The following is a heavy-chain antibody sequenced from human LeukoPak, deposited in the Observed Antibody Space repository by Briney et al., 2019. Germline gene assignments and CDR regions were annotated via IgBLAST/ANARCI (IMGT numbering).Heavy chain of an antibody. V-gene: IGHV4-38-2*02. CDR2: IYHSGST. CDR1: GYSISSGYY. Sequence: SETLSLTCTVSGYSISSGYYWGWIRQPPGKGLEWIGSIYHSGSTNYKPSLKSRVTISLDTSKSQFSLNLRSVTAADTAVYYCASCVPVTGCYWGQGALVTVSS. CDR3: ASCVPVTGCY. J-gene: IGHJ4*02. D-gene: IGHD3-10*01.